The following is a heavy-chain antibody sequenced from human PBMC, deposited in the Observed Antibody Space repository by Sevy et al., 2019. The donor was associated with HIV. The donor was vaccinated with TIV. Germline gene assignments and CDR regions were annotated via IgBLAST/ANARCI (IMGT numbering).Heavy chain of an antibody. Sequence: GGSLRLSCAASGFTFSSFEMNWVRQAPGKGLEWVSYISSSGDTTDYADSVRGRFTISRDNAKKSLFLQMSSLRAEDTAIYYCAKRGGQYDLGMDVWGQGTTVTVSS. J-gene: IGHJ6*02. D-gene: IGHD3-3*01. CDR3: AKRGGQYDLGMDV. CDR1: GFTFSSFE. CDR2: ISSSGDTT. V-gene: IGHV3-48*03.